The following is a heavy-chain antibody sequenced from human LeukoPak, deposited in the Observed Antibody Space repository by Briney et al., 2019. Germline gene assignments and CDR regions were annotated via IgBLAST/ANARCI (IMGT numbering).Heavy chain of an antibody. J-gene: IGHJ4*02. CDR3: ARVRGSGYGTRFDY. D-gene: IGHD5-12*01. Sequence: KPSETLSLTCTVSGYSISSGYYWGWIRQPPGKGLEWIGSIYHSGSTYYNPSLKSRVTISVDTSKNQFSLKLSSVTAADTAVYYCARVRGSGYGTRFDYWGQGTLVTVSS. CDR1: GYSISSGYY. V-gene: IGHV4-38-2*02. CDR2: IYHSGST.